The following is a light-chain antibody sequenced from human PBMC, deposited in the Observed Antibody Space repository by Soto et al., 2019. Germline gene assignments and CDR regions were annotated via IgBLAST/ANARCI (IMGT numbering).Light chain of an antibody. V-gene: IGKV2-28*01. CDR2: LGS. CDR1: QRLLNSNGYNY. J-gene: IGKJ2*01. CDR3: MQALQSPRT. Sequence: DVVMTQSPLSLPVTPGEPASISCNSSQRLLNSNGYNYLDWYLQRPGQSPQLLIYLGSNRASGVPDMFSGSRSGTDFTLKISRVQAEDVWFYSCMQALQSPRTFGQGTKLEIK.